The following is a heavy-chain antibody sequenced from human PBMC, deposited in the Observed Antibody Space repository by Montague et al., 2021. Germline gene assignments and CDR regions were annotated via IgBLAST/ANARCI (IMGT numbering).Heavy chain of an antibody. Sequence: SETLSLTCAVSGGSISTYYWTWIRQSPGKGLEYIGYFAQSVASGASGSTNYHPSLRGRVTVSVDSSKNQVSLKMTSVTATDTGVYYCARGEGVVPAARFDFWGRGTLATASS. CDR3: ARGEGVVPAARFDF. V-gene: IGHV4-4*09. CDR2: FAQSVASGASGST. CDR1: GGSISTYY. D-gene: IGHD3-16*01. J-gene: IGHJ4*02.